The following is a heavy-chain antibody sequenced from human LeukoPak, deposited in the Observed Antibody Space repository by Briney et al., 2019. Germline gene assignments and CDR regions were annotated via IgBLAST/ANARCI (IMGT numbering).Heavy chain of an antibody. D-gene: IGHD3-3*01. J-gene: IGHJ6*03. V-gene: IGHV1-18*01. Sequence: GASVKVSCKTSVYTFTSYDISWVRQARGRGLERMGCIYGNSGYTNYAQNLQDRVTMITDKSISTANMELSNHRYDYTAVYYFARVTIFGVVIGPTPYYYYYMDVWGKGTTVTVSS. CDR2: IYGNSGYT. CDR1: VYTFTSYD. CDR3: ARVTIFGVVIGPTPYYYYYMDV.